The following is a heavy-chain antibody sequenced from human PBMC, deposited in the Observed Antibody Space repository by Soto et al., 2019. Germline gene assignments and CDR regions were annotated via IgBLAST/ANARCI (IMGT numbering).Heavy chain of an antibody. Sequence: PSETLSLTCTVSGGSISSYYWSWIRQPPGKGLEWIGYIYYSGSTNYNPSLKSRVTISVDTSKNQFSLKLSSVTAADTAVYYCARLEDIVVVPAAPDVWGKGTTVTVSS. V-gene: IGHV4-59*08. CDR2: IYYSGST. CDR1: GGSISSYY. CDR3: ARLEDIVVVPAAPDV. J-gene: IGHJ6*04. D-gene: IGHD2-2*01.